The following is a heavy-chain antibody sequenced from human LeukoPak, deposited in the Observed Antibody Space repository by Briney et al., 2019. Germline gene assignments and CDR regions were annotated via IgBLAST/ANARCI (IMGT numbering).Heavy chain of an antibody. J-gene: IGHJ4*02. CDR2: ISPYNGNT. CDR1: GYTFTSYG. D-gene: IGHD6-6*01. Sequence: ASVKVSCKASGYTFTSYGISWVRQAPGQGLEWMGWISPYNGNTNYAQKLQGRVTMTTDTSTSTAYMELRSLRSDDTAVFYCARDVGLFSSSSPPFEYWGQGTLVTVSS. CDR3: ARDVGLFSSSSPPFEY. V-gene: IGHV1-18*01.